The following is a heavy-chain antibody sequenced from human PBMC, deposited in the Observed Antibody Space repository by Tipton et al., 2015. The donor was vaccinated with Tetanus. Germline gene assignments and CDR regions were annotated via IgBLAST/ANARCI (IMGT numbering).Heavy chain of an antibody. Sequence: TLSLTCTVSGGSISPYYWSWIRQPPGKGLEWIGYIYYSGSTNYNPSLESRVTISVDTSKNQFSLKLRSVTAADTAVYYCARVALTGTHFDYWGQGTLVTVSS. CDR1: GGSISPYY. CDR2: IYYSGST. D-gene: IGHD3-9*01. J-gene: IGHJ4*02. V-gene: IGHV4-59*12. CDR3: ARVALTGTHFDY.